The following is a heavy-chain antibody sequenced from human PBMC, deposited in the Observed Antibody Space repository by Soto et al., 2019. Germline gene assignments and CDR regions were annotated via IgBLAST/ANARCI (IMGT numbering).Heavy chain of an antibody. Sequence: LSLTCTVSGGSISSYYWSWIRQPPGKGLEWIGYIYYSGITNYNPSLKSRVTISVDTSKNQFSLKLSSVTAADTAVYYCARAVVDTAMVYFDYWGQGTLVTVSS. D-gene: IGHD5-18*01. CDR1: GGSISSYY. CDR2: IYYSGIT. J-gene: IGHJ4*02. CDR3: ARAVVDTAMVYFDY. V-gene: IGHV4-59*01.